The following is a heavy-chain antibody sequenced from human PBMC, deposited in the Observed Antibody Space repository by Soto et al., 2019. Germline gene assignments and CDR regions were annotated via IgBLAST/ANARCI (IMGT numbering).Heavy chain of an antibody. CDR2: IYPDDSDT. Sequence: GESLKISCKGSGYSFTSYWIGWVRQMPGKGLKWMGIIYPDDSDTRYSPSFEGQATISADKSINTAYLQWSSLKASDSAMYYWARSAVPYYYFDYWGQGTLVTVSS. CDR3: ARSAVPYYYFDY. J-gene: IGHJ4*01. V-gene: IGHV5-51*01. CDR1: GYSFTSYW. D-gene: IGHD3-10*01.